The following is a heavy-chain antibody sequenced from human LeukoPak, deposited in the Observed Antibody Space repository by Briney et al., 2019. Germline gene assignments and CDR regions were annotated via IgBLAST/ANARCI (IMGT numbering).Heavy chain of an antibody. CDR1: GFSISSGNY. J-gene: IGHJ4*02. V-gene: IGHV4-38-2*01. CDR2: IYHSGST. D-gene: IGHD1-1*01. CDR3: ARRPISTGIDY. Sequence: ASETLSLTCAVSGFSISSGNYWDWNRQPPGKGREWIGNIYHSGSTYYNPSLKSRVTISVDTSKNQFSLKLTSVTAADTAVYYCARRPISTGIDYWGQGTLVTVSS.